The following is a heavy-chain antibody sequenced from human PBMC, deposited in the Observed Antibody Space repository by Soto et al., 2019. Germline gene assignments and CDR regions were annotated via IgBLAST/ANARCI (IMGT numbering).Heavy chain of an antibody. CDR3: ARDMPRYYYVSSGSLIGTYVMDV. CDR2: ITAGGGGT. CDR1: GFTFGISA. J-gene: IGHJ6*02. V-gene: IGHV3-23*01. Sequence: GGSLRLSCAASGFTFGISAMSWVRQAPGKGLEWVSAITAGGGGTYYADSVKGRFTISRDNSKNTLYLQMNSLRAEDTAVYYCARDMPRYYYVSSGSLIGTYVMDVWGQGTTVTVSS. D-gene: IGHD3-22*01.